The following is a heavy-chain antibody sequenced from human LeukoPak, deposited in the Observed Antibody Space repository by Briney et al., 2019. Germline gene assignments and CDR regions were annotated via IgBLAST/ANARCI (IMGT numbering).Heavy chain of an antibody. CDR1: GGSISSSNW. CDR2: IYHSGST. D-gene: IGHD6-19*01. J-gene: IGHJ4*02. V-gene: IGHV4-4*02. Sequence: PSETLSLTCAVSGGSISSSNWWSWVRQPPGEGLGWIGEIYHSGSTNYNPSLKSRVTISVDKSKNQFSLKLSSVTAADTAVYYCARGDSYSSGWYLFDYWGQGTLVTVSS. CDR3: ARGDSYSSGWYLFDY.